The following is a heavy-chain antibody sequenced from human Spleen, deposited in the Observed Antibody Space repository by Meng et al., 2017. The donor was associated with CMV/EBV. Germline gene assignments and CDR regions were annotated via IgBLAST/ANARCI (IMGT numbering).Heavy chain of an antibody. D-gene: IGHD4-23*01. CDR2: INTGNGNP. V-gene: IGHV1-3*04. CDR3: ARGVGTLIIDY. Sequence: SCQASGYPFSSYAIHWGRQAPGQRLEWMGWINTGNGNPKYSQKFHGRVTITRDTSASTAYMELSSLRSEDTAVYYCARGVGTLIIDYWGQGTLVTVSS. J-gene: IGHJ4*02. CDR1: GYPFSSYA.